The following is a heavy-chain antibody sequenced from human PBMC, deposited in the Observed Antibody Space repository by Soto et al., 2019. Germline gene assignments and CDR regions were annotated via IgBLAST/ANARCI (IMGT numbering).Heavy chain of an antibody. V-gene: IGHV3-33*01. CDR1: GFTFSSYG. Sequence: QVQLVESGGGVVQPGRSLRLSCAASGFTFSSYGMHWVRQAPGKGLEWVAVIWYDGSNKYYEDSVKGRFTISRDSSKNTLYLQMNSLRAEDTAVYYCARDAGGYCSSTSCYYYYYMDVWGKGTTVTVSS. D-gene: IGHD2-2*03. J-gene: IGHJ6*03. CDR3: ARDAGGYCSSTSCYYYYYMDV. CDR2: IWYDGSNK.